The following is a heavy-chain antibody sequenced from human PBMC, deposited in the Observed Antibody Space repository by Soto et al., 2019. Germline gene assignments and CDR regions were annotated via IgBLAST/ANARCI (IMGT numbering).Heavy chain of an antibody. J-gene: IGHJ4*02. CDR1: GLTFMSYG. Sequence: QVQLVESGGGVVRPGRSLRPSCAASGLTFMSYGIHWVRQAPGKGLEWVAVISYDGSIKYYAASVKGRFTISRDNSKNTLYLQMNSLRAEDTAVYYCATKLGYSYGIDYWGQGTLVTVSS. D-gene: IGHD5-18*01. V-gene: IGHV3-30*03. CDR3: ATKLGYSYGIDY. CDR2: ISYDGSIK.